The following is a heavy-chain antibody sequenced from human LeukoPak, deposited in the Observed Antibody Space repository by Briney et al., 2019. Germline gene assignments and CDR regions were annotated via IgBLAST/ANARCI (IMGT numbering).Heavy chain of an antibody. CDR1: GFTFSSYG. CDR3: ARLRRNSDRSDFFYYYDH. CDR2: IRYDGSNK. V-gene: IGHV3-30*02. Sequence: SGGSLRLSCAASGFTFSSYGMHWVRQAPGKGLEWVAFIRYDGSNKYYADSVKGRFTISRDNAKNSLFLQMNSLRAEDTAVYYCARLRRNSDRSDFFYYYDHWGQGTLVTVSS. D-gene: IGHD3-22*01. J-gene: IGHJ4*02.